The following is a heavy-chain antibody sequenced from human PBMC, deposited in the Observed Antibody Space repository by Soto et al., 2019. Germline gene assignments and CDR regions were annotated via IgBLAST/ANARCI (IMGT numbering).Heavy chain of an antibody. CDR1: GYTFTSYY. D-gene: IGHD3-22*01. Sequence: ASVKVSCKASGYTFTSYYMHWVRQAPGQGLEWMGIINPSGGSTSYAQKIQGRVTMTRDTSTSTVYMELSSLRSEDTAVYYCATQGVWAGYDSSGPTYPVFDYWGQGTLVTVSS. CDR2: INPSGGST. CDR3: ATQGVWAGYDSSGPTYPVFDY. V-gene: IGHV1-46*03. J-gene: IGHJ4*02.